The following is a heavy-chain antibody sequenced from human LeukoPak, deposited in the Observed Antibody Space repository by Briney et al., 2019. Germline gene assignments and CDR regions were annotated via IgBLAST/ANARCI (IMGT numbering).Heavy chain of an antibody. CDR3: ARIPTYYYDSSGYYDY. D-gene: IGHD3-22*01. V-gene: IGHV1-2*02. J-gene: IGHJ4*02. Sequence: ASVKVSCKASGYTFTSYYMHWVRQAPGQGLEWMGWINPNSGGTNYAQKFQGRVTMTRDTSISTAYMELSRLRSDDTAVYYCARIPTYYYDSSGYYDYWGQGTLVTVSS. CDR2: INPNSGGT. CDR1: GYTFTSYY.